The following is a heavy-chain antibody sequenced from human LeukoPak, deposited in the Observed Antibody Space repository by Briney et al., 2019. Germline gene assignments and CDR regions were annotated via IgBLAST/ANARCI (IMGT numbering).Heavy chain of an antibody. J-gene: IGHJ5*02. Sequence: GGSLRLSCEASGFSFSDYSINWVRQTPGKGLEWVSSITRSSGFIYYADSVKGRFTISRDNAKNTLNLQMNSLRAEDTAAYYCARDLGQYYDTSDNWFDPWGQGTLVTVSS. CDR3: ARDLGQYYDTSDNWFDP. CDR2: ITRSSGFI. D-gene: IGHD3-22*01. CDR1: GFSFSDYS. V-gene: IGHV3-21*01.